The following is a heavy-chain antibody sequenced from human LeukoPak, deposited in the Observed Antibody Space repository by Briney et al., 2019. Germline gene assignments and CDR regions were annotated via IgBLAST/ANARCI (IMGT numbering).Heavy chain of an antibody. Sequence: GGSLRLSCAASGFTFSSYAMSWVRQAPGRGLEWVSVISGSGGSTYYADSVKGRFTISRDNSKNTLYLQMNSLRAEDTAVYYCQRETDAFDIWGQGTMVTVSS. CDR1: GFTFSSYA. V-gene: IGHV3-23*01. J-gene: IGHJ3*02. D-gene: IGHD1-26*01. CDR2: ISGSGGST. CDR3: QRETDAFDI.